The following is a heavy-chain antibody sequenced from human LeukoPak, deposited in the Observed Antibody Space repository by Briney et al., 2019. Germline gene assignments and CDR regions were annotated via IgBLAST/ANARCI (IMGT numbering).Heavy chain of an antibody. CDR2: TSSSGSYI. CDR3: VRDIFEQQSARNWFDP. J-gene: IGHJ5*02. CDR1: GFTFSIYN. V-gene: IGHV3-21*01. Sequence: GGSLRLSCAASGFTFSIYNMNWVRQAPGKGLEWVSSTSSSGSYISYADSVKGRFTISRDNAKNSLYLQMNSLRGEDTAVYYCVRDIFEQQSARNWFDPWGQGALVTVSS. D-gene: IGHD6-13*01.